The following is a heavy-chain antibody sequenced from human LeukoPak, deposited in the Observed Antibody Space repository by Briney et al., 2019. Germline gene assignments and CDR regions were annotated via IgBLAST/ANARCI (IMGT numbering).Heavy chain of an antibody. J-gene: IGHJ6*03. CDR3: AGGGPFTVTTRRDYYYYMDV. V-gene: IGHV4-34*01. Sequence: PSETLSLTCAVYGGSFSGYYWSWIRQPPGKGLEWIGEINHSGSTNYNPSLKSRITISVDTSKNQFSPKLSSVTAADTAVYYCAGGGPFTVTTRRDYYYYMDVWGKGTTVTVSS. CDR1: GGSFSGYY. CDR2: INHSGST. D-gene: IGHD4-17*01.